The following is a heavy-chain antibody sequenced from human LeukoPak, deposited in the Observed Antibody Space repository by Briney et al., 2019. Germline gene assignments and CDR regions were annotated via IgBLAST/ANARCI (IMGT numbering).Heavy chain of an antibody. D-gene: IGHD2-15*01. CDR2: IWYDGSNK. CDR1: GFTFSTYA. V-gene: IGHV3-33*06. CDR3: AKDRVALDY. Sequence: GGSLRLSCAASGFTFSTYAMNWVRQAPGKGLEWVAVIWYDGSNKYYADSVKGRFTISRDNSKNTLYLQMNSLRAEDTAVYYCAKDRVALDYWGQGTLVTVSS. J-gene: IGHJ4*02.